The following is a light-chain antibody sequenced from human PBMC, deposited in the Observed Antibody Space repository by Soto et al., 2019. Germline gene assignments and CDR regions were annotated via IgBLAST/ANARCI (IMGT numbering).Light chain of an antibody. CDR1: SSDFGGYNF. CDR2: AVS. Sequence: QSVLTQPASVSGSPGQSITISCTGTSSDFGGYNFVSWYQHRPGKAPKLMIYAVSNRPSGVSNRFSGSKSGNTASLTISGLQAEDEADYYCCSYTGSSTYVFGTGTKVTVL. V-gene: IGLV2-14*01. J-gene: IGLJ1*01. CDR3: CSYTGSSTYV.